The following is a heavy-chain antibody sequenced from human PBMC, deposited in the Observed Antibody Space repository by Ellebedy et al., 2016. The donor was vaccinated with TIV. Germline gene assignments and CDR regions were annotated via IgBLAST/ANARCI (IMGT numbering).Heavy chain of an antibody. Sequence: ASVKVSCXASGGTFSSYAISWVRQAPRQGLEWMGIINPSGGSTSYAQKFQGRVTMTRDTSTSTVYMELSSLRSEDTAVYYCARDGTDYDFWSGYKYNWFDPWGQGTLVTVSS. CDR2: INPSGGST. D-gene: IGHD3-3*01. CDR3: ARDGTDYDFWSGYKYNWFDP. CDR1: GGTFSSYA. J-gene: IGHJ5*02. V-gene: IGHV1-46*03.